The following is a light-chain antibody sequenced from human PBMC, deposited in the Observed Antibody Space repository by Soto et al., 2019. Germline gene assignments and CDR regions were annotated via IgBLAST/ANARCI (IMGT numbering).Light chain of an antibody. Sequence: QSVLTQSPSASGTPGQRVTISCSGSSSNIGRNTVNWYQQLPGTAPKLLIYSNNQRPSGVPDRFSGSKSGTSASLAISGLQSEDEVDYYCAAWDDSLKGWVFGGGTKLTVL. V-gene: IGLV1-44*01. J-gene: IGLJ3*02. CDR1: SSNIGRNT. CDR2: SNN. CDR3: AAWDDSLKGWV.